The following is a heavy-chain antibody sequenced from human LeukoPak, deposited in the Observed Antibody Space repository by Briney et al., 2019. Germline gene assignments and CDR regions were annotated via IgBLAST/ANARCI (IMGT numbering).Heavy chain of an antibody. CDR1: GGSISSYY. CDR3: ARIAAAGQTFQH. V-gene: IGHV4-59*01. J-gene: IGHJ1*01. D-gene: IGHD6-13*01. CDR2: IYYSGST. Sequence: PSETLSLTCTVSGGSISSYYWSWIRQPPGKGLEWIGYIYYSGSTNYNPSLKSRVTTSVDTSKNQFSLKLSSVTAADTAVYYCARIAAAGQTFQHWGQGTLVTVSS.